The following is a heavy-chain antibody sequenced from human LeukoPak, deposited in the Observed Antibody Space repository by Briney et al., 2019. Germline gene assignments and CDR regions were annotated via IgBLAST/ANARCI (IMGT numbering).Heavy chain of an antibody. CDR3: AELGITMIGGV. V-gene: IGHV3-23*01. Sequence: GGSLRLSCAASGFTFSSYDMTWVRQAPGKGLEWVSGIRGSGYNTYYADSVKGRFTISRDNSKNTLYLQMNSLRAEDTAVYYCAELGITMIGGVWGKGTTVTISS. CDR2: IRGSGYNT. CDR1: GFTFSSYD. D-gene: IGHD3-10*02. J-gene: IGHJ6*04.